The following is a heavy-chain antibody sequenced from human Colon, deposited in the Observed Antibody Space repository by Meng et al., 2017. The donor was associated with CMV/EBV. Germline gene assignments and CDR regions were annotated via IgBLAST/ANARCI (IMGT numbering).Heavy chain of an antibody. J-gene: IGHJ4*02. CDR1: GFTFSSYW. CDR2: IKQDGSEK. D-gene: IGHD6-13*01. Sequence: GESLKISCAASGFTFSSYWMSWVRQAPGKGLEWVANIKQDGSEKYYVDSVKGRFTISRDNAKNSLYLQMNSLRAEDTAVYYCARDDIVGIAAADTFDYWGQGTLVTVSS. V-gene: IGHV3-7*01. CDR3: ARDDIVGIAAADTFDY.